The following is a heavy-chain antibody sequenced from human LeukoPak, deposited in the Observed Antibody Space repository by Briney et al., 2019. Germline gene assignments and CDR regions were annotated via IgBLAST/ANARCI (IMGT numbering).Heavy chain of an antibody. D-gene: IGHD2/OR15-2a*01. J-gene: IGHJ3*02. CDR1: GFTFSSYA. CDR3: AKDRPNSKAFDI. Sequence: GGSLRLSCAASGFTFSSYAMCWVRQAPGKGLEWVSAISGSGGSTYYADSVKGRFTISRDNSKNTLYLQMNSLRAEDTAVHYCAKDRPNSKAFDIWGQGTMVTVSS. CDR2: ISGSGGST. V-gene: IGHV3-23*01.